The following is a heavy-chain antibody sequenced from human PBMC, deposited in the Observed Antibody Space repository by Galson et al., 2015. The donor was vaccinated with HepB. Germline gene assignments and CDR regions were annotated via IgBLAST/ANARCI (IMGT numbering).Heavy chain of an antibody. V-gene: IGHV3-23*01. CDR2: ISGSGGST. J-gene: IGHJ4*02. CDR1: GFTFSSYA. D-gene: IGHD3-22*01. CDR3: AKGRTITMIVVVIDYFDY. Sequence: LRLSCAASGFTFSSYAMSWVRQAPGKGLEWVSAISGSGGSTYYADSVKGRFTISRDNSKNTLYLQMNSLRAEDTAVYYCAKGRTITMIVVVIDYFDYWGQGTLVTVSS.